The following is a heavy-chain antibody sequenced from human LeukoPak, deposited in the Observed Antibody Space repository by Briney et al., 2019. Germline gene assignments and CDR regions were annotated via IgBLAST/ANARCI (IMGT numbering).Heavy chain of an antibody. CDR1: GGSISGYY. CDR2: IYYSGST. V-gene: IGHV4-59*01. CDR3: ARAQDGYNPFDY. Sequence: SETLSLTCTVSGGSISGYYWSWIRQPPGKGLEWIGYIYYSGSTNYNPSLKSRVTISVDTSKNQFSLKLSSVTAADTAVYYCARAQDGYNPFDYWGQGTLVTVSS. D-gene: IGHD5-24*01. J-gene: IGHJ4*02.